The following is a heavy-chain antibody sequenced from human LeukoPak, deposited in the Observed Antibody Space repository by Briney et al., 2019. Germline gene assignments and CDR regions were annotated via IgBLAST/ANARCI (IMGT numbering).Heavy chain of an antibody. J-gene: IGHJ3*01. CDR3: AIPGGGTNPIEAFDV. Sequence: GGSLRLSCAASGFTFSSYAMHWVRQAPGKGLEWVAVISYDGSNKYYADAVKGRFTISRDNSKNTLYLQMNSLRDEDTALYYCAIPGGGTNPIEAFDVWGPGKMVTIPS. CDR2: ISYDGSNK. V-gene: IGHV3-30*04. D-gene: IGHD2-2*01. CDR1: GFTFSSYA.